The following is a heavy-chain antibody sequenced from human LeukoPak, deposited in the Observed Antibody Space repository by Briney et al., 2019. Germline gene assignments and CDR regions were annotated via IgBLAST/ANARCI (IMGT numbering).Heavy chain of an antibody. Sequence: SMKVSCKTSGDTFSNFVISWVRQAPGQGLEWMARIIPKFDLTKIAQKFEGRVTITADTSTSTVYLELSNVRSDDTAIYYCTRDQNVRGVAAGMEGWFDPWGQGTLVTVSS. CDR3: TRDQNVRGVAAGMEGWFDP. CDR2: IIPKFDLT. V-gene: IGHV1-69*04. CDR1: GDTFSNFV. J-gene: IGHJ5*02. D-gene: IGHD1-1*01.